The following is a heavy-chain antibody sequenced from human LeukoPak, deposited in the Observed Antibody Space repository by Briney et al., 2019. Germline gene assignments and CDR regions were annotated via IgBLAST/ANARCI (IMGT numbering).Heavy chain of an antibody. CDR3: ATRGYTYGNFDY. J-gene: IGHJ4*02. V-gene: IGHV3-23*01. Sequence: GGSLRLSCAASGFSFSSYPMSLVRQAPGKGLECVSAISGSGGSTYYADSVKGRFTISRDNSKKTLYLQMSSLRAEDTTVYYCATRGYTYGNFDYWGQGTLVTVSS. D-gene: IGHD5-18*01. CDR1: GFSFSSYP. CDR2: ISGSGGST.